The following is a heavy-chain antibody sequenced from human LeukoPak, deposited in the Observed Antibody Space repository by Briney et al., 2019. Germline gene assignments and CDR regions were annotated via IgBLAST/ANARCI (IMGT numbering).Heavy chain of an antibody. V-gene: IGHV1-2*02. D-gene: IGHD6-19*01. CDR3: ARLPVGIAVAGFDY. Sequence: GASVKVSCKASGYTFTGYYMHWVRQAPGQGLEWMGWINPNSGGTNYAQKFQGRVTMTRDTSISTAYMELSRLRSDDTAVYYCARLPVGIAVAGFDYWGQGTLVTVSS. J-gene: IGHJ4*02. CDR2: INPNSGGT. CDR1: GYTFTGYY.